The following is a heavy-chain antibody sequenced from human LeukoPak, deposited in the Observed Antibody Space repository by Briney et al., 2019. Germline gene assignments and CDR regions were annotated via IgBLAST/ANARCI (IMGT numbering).Heavy chain of an antibody. CDR3: ARDLGSCKLGP. J-gene: IGHJ5*02. CDR2: IIPIFGTA. Sequence: SVKVSCKASGGTFSSYAISWARQAPGQGLEWMGRIIPIFGTANYAQKFQGRVTITTDESTSTAYMELSSLRSEDTAVYYCARDLGSCKLGPWGQGTLVTVSS. V-gene: IGHV1-69*05. CDR1: GGTFSSYA. D-gene: IGHD6-6*01.